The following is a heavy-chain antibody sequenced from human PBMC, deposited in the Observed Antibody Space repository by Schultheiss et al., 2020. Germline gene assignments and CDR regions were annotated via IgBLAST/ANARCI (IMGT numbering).Heavy chain of an antibody. CDR3: AKAHPHIVVVVAAPPVFDY. V-gene: IGHV3-74*01. D-gene: IGHD2-15*01. CDR1: GFTFDDYA. Sequence: GGSLRLSCAASGFTFDDYAMHWVRQAPGKGLVWVSRVSSDGSTTTYADSVKGRFTISRDNAKNSLYLQMTSLRAEDTAVYYCAKAHPHIVVVVAAPPVFDYWGQGTLVTVSS. J-gene: IGHJ4*02. CDR2: VSSDGSTT.